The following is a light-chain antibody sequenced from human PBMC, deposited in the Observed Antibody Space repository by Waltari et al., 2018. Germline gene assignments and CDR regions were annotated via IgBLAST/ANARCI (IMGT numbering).Light chain of an antibody. CDR3: QQYHDSPRT. Sequence: DIVLVQSPGTLSLSPGDRATLSCRASQSVSSSNLAWYQQRPGQAPRLLIYDASLRATGVPDRFSGSGSGTDFTLSISRLEPEDFAVYYCQQYHDSPRTFGQGTKVEIK. V-gene: IGKV3-20*01. J-gene: IGKJ1*01. CDR2: DAS. CDR1: QSVSSSN.